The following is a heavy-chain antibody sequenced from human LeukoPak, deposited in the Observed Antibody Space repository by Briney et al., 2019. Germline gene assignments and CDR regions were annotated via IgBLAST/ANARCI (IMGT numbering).Heavy chain of an antibody. J-gene: IGHJ4*02. CDR2: INHSGST. CDR1: GGSFSGYY. D-gene: IGHD1-26*01. V-gene: IGHV4-34*01. CDR3: ARGYYGGYY. Sequence: SETLSLTCAVYGGSFSGYYWSWIRQPPGKGLEWIGEINHSGSTNYNPSLKSRVTISVDTSKNQFSLKLSPVTAADTAVYYCARGYYGGYYWGQGTLVTVSS.